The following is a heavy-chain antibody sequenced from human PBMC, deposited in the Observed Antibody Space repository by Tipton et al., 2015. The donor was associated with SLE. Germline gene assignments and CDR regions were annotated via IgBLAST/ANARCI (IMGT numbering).Heavy chain of an antibody. J-gene: IGHJ4*02. Sequence: TLSLTCTVSGYSISSGYYWGWIRQPPGKGLEWIGSIYHSGSTYYNPSLKSRVTISVDTSKNQFSLKLSSVTAADTAVYYCARAGRAWNLFDYWGQGTLVTVSP. D-gene: IGHD1-1*01. CDR2: IYHSGST. CDR3: ARAGRAWNLFDY. CDR1: GYSISSGYY. V-gene: IGHV4-38-2*02.